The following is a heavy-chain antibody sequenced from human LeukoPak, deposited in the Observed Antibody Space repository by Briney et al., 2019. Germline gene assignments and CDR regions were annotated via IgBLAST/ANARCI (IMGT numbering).Heavy chain of an antibody. CDR2: ISGSGGST. CDR3: AKPPNSRYDLYFDY. D-gene: IGHD5-12*01. V-gene: IGHV3-23*01. Sequence: PGGSLRLSCAASGFTFSSYAMSWVRQTPGKGLEWVSAISGSGGSTYYADSVKGRFTISRDNSKNTLYLQMNSLRAEDTAVYYCAKPPNSRYDLYFDYWGQGTLVTVSS. J-gene: IGHJ4*02. CDR1: GFTFSSYA.